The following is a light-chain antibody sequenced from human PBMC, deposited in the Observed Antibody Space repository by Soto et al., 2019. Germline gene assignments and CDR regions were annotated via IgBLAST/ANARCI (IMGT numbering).Light chain of an antibody. CDR2: STH. Sequence: QSVLTQPPSASGTPGQRVTISCSGSSSNIGSNTGNWYQQLPGSAPKLLMYSTHQRPSGVPDRFSGSKSGTSASLAISGLQSEDEADYYCAAWDGSLNVVLFGGGTQLTVL. V-gene: IGLV1-44*01. J-gene: IGLJ2*01. CDR1: SSNIGSNT. CDR3: AAWDGSLNVVL.